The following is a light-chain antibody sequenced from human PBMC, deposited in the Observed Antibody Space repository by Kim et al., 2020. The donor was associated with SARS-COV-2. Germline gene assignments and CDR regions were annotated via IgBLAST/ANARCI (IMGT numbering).Light chain of an antibody. Sequence: QSVLTQPPSVSEAPRQRVSISCSGSSSNVGQSAVHWYQQLPGKAPKLVIYFDDLLPSGVSDRFSGSKSGTSASLAISGLQSEDEGDYYCAAWDDRLNAWVFGGGTRLTVL. CDR1: SSNVGQSA. V-gene: IGLV1-36*01. CDR3: AAWDDRLNAWV. J-gene: IGLJ3*02. CDR2: FDD.